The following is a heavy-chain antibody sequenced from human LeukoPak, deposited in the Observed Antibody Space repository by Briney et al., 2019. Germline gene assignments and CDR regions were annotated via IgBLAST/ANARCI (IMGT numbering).Heavy chain of an antibody. D-gene: IGHD2-21*01. CDR3: ARDHHYSFDY. J-gene: IGHJ4*02. V-gene: IGHV3-48*01. CDR2: ISTSSSTI. CDR1: GFILSTYI. Sequence: GGSLTLSCAASGFILSTYIRNWVRQAPGKGLEWISYISTSSSTISYADSVKGRFTISSDIVKNSLYLQMNSLRAEDTAVYYCARDHHYSFDYWGQGTLVTVS.